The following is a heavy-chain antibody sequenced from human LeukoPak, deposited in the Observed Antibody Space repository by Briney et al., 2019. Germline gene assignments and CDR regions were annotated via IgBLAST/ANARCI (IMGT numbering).Heavy chain of an antibody. D-gene: IGHD5-24*01. CDR3: ARGRGRDGYKVLNY. J-gene: IGHJ4*02. CDR2: INPNSGGT. V-gene: IGHV1-2*04. CDR1: GYTFIGYY. Sequence: ASVKVSCKASGYTFIGYYIHWVRQAPGQGLEWMGRINPNSGGTNFAQNFQGWVTMTRDTSISTAYMELSSLRSEDTAVYYCARGRGRDGYKVLNYWGQGTLVTVSS.